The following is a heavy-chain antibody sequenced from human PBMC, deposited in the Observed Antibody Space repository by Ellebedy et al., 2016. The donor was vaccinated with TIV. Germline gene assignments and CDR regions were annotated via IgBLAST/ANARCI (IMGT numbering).Heavy chain of an antibody. CDR2: ISYSGST. D-gene: IGHD2-15*01. V-gene: IGHV4-59*01. Sequence: MPSETLSLTCTVSGGSISPYYWSWIRQPPGKGLEWIGYISYSGSTNYNPSLQSRVTISVDTSKNQFSLNLTSVTAADTAVYYRARVVWQLPVSYAFDIWGQGTMVTVSS. CDR1: GGSISPYY. CDR3: ARVVWQLPVSYAFDI. J-gene: IGHJ3*02.